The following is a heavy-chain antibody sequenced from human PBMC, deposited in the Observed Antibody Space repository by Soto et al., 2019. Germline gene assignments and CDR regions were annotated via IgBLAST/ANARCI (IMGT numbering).Heavy chain of an antibody. V-gene: IGHV4-34*01. CDR2: INHSGST. CDR3: ARGFRATTGTYYFDY. J-gene: IGHJ4*02. Sequence: SETQSVTSAVYGGYFIGYYWSWIRPPPGKGLEWIGEINHSGSTNYNPSLKSRVTVSVDTSKNQFSLKLSSVTAADTAVYYCARGFRATTGTYYFDYWGQGTLVTVSS. CDR1: GGYFIGYY. D-gene: IGHD4-17*01.